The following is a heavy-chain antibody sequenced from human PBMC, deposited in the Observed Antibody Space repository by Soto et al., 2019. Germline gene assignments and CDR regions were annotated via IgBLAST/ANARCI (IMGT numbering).Heavy chain of an antibody. D-gene: IGHD3-10*01. J-gene: IGHJ5*02. CDR1: GDSIRSYY. CDR3: ARGLSIRGVIITYSWFDP. V-gene: IGHV4-59*01. CDR2: IYYSGST. Sequence: SETLSLTCTVSGDSIRSYYWTWIRQPPGKGLEWIGYIYYSGSTNYNPSLKSQVTISIDTSKNQFSLKLSSVTAADTAVYYCARGLSIRGVIITYSWFDPWGQGILVTVSS.